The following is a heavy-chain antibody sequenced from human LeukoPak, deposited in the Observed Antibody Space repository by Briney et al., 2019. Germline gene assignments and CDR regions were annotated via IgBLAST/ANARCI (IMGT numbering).Heavy chain of an antibody. CDR3: AKDRSIGTYYTFDH. CDR2: ISASGAMT. Sequence: GGSLRLSCAASGFTVRDYVMTWVRQAPGKGLEWVSSISASGAMTYYADSVKGRFTVSRDNSKNSLYLQMNSLTAADTAVYYCAKDRSIGTYYTFDHWGQGTLVTVPS. D-gene: IGHD1-26*01. J-gene: IGHJ4*02. CDR1: GFTVRDYV. V-gene: IGHV3-23*01.